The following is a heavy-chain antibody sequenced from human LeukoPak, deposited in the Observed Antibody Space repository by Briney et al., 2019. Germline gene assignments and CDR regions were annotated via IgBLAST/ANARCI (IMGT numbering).Heavy chain of an antibody. CDR3: ARRPFMITFGGVIVPYFDY. J-gene: IGHJ4*02. CDR1: GFTFSSYA. CDR2: ISGSGGST. V-gene: IGHV3-23*01. D-gene: IGHD3-16*02. Sequence: GGSLRLSCAASGFTFSSYAMSWVSQAPGKGLEWVSAISGSGGSTYYADSVKGRFTISRDNSKNTLYLQMNSLRAEDTAVYYCARRPFMITFGGVIVPYFDYWGQGTLVTVSS.